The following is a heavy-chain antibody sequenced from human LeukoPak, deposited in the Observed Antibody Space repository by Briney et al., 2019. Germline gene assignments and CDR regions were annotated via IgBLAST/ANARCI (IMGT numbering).Heavy chain of an antibody. D-gene: IGHD3-10*01. CDR3: ARAVAGWFGDLWPDY. CDR1: GGSISSSSYY. J-gene: IGHJ4*02. V-gene: IGHV4-39*07. CDR2: IYYSGST. Sequence: KTSETLSLTCTVSGGSISSSSYYWGWIRQPPGKGLEWIGSIYYSGSTNYNPSLKSRVTISVDTSKNQFSLKLSSVTAADTAVYYCARAVAGWFGDLWPDYWGQGTLVTVSS.